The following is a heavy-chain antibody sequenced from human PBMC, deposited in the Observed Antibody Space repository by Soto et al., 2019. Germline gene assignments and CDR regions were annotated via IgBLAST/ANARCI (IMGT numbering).Heavy chain of an antibody. V-gene: IGHV3-23*01. CDR1: GFTFSSYA. CDR3: AKDKMFTPMDFWSGYYFDY. D-gene: IGHD3-3*01. CDR2: ISGSGGST. J-gene: IGHJ4*02. Sequence: EVQLLESGGGLVQPGGSLRLSCAASGFTFSSYAMSWVRQAPGKRLEWVSAISGSGGSTYYADSVKGRFTISRDNSKNTLYLQMNSLRAEDTAVYYCAKDKMFTPMDFWSGYYFDYWGQGTLVTVSS.